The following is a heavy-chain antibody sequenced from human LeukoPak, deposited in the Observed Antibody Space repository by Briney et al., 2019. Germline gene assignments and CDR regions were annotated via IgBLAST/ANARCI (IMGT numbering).Heavy chain of an antibody. CDR3: ARTMVRGVTFDY. CDR2: IYYSGST. Sequence: SETLSLTCTVSGGSISNYYWSWIRQPPGKGLEWIGYIYYSGSTNYNPSLKSRVTISVDTSKNQFSLKLSSVTAADTAVYYCARTMVRGVTFDYWGQGTLVTVSS. D-gene: IGHD3-10*01. V-gene: IGHV4-59*01. J-gene: IGHJ4*02. CDR1: GGSISNYY.